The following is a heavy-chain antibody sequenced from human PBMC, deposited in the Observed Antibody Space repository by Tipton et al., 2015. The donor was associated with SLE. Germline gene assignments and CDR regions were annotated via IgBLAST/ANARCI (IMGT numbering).Heavy chain of an antibody. CDR1: GFTFSSYW. CDR2: IKQDGSEK. D-gene: IGHD3-3*02. Sequence: SLRLSCAASGFTFSSYWMSWVRQAPGKGLEWVANIKQDGSEKYYVDSVKGRFTISRDNAKNSLYLQMNSLRAEDTAVYYCARSVYIFQDSFDIWGQGTMVTVSS. CDR3: ARSVYIFQDSFDI. V-gene: IGHV3-7*03. J-gene: IGHJ3*02.